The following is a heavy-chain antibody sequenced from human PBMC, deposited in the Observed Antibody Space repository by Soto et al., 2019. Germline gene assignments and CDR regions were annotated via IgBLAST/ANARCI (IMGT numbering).Heavy chain of an antibody. CDR2: IYWDGDK. D-gene: IGHD1-26*01. CDR3: VHSRGSPQYYYYYSLDV. Sequence: SGPTLVNPTQTLTLTCSFSGFSLSTSAVGVGWIRQPPGKALEWLALIYWDGDKRYSPSLKSRLTITKDTSKNQVVLTMTNMDPVDTATYFCVHSRGSPQYYYYYSLDVWGKGTTVTVSS. V-gene: IGHV2-5*02. J-gene: IGHJ6*04. CDR1: GFSLSTSAVG.